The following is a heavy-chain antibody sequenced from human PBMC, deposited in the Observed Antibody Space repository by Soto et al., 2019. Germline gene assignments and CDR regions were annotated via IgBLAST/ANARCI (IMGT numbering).Heavy chain of an antibody. D-gene: IGHD3-16*01. CDR1: GFSLRTTGVG. J-gene: IGHJ4*02. V-gene: IGHV2-5*01. Sequence: QITLKESGPTLVEPTQTLTLTCTYSGFSLRTTGVGVGWIRQPPGKALEWLGIIYWNDDKRYSPSLKNRFTLTSDISKSQVVVTMTNMDPVDTAAYYWAHTWGLAFGCWGQGSLVIVSS. CDR2: IYWNDDK. CDR3: AHTWGLAFGC.